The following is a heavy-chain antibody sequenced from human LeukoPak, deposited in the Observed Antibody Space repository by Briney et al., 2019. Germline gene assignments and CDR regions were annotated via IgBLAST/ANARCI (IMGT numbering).Heavy chain of an antibody. CDR1: GYTFTTYG. Sequence: GASVKVSCKTSGYTFTTYGISWVRQAPGQGLEWMGWISPYNANTNYAQKLQGEVTMTTDTSTSTAYMELRSLRSDDTAVYYCARDLGYHLLTNYYYYGMDVWGQGTTVTVSS. V-gene: IGHV1-18*01. CDR2: ISPYNANT. CDR3: ARDLGYHLLTNYYYYGMDV. J-gene: IGHJ6*02. D-gene: IGHD2-2*01.